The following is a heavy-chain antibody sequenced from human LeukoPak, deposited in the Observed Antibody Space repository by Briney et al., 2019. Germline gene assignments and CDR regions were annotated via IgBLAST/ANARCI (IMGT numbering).Heavy chain of an antibody. D-gene: IGHD2-15*01. V-gene: IGHV1-2*02. CDR2: INPYSGDT. CDR1: GYTFTTYF. Sequence: ASVKVSCKTSGYTFTTYFIHWVRQAPGQGLECMGGINPYSGDTKYAQKFQGRVTMTRDTSISTAYMELSRLMSDDTAVYYCARYWAEPAATDDAFDIWGQGTMVVVSS. CDR3: ARYWAEPAATDDAFDI. J-gene: IGHJ3*02.